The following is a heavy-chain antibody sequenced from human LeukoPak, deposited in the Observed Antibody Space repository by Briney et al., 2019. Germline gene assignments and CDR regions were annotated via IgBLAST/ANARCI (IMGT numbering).Heavy chain of an antibody. CDR1: GFTFSRSS. J-gene: IGHJ6*04. Sequence: GGSLRLSCAASGFTFSRSSMNWVRQAPGKGLEWVSSITTSSSYIYYADSVKGRFTISRDNAKNSLYLQMNSLRAEDTAVYYCAELGITMIGGVWGKGTTVTISS. V-gene: IGHV3-21*01. CDR2: ITTSSSYI. CDR3: AELGITMIGGV. D-gene: IGHD3-10*02.